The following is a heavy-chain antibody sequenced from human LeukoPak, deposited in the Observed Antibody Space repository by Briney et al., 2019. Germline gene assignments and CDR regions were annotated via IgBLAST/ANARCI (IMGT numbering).Heavy chain of an antibody. Sequence: GGSLRLSCAVSGFTFSSYSMNWVRQAPGKGLQWVANIKQVGREKYYEHSEKRRYTISRDNAKKSLYLQMNSLRAEDTAVYYCARDDDWNYEDYWGQGTLVTVSS. CDR1: GFTFSSYS. J-gene: IGHJ4*02. CDR3: ARDDDWNYEDY. CDR2: IKQVGREK. V-gene: IGHV3-7*01. D-gene: IGHD1-7*01.